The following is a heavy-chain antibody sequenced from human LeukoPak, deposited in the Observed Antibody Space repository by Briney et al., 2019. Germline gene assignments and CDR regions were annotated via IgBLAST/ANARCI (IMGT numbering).Heavy chain of an antibody. Sequence: SETLSLTCTVSGGSVSNYYWSWIRQPPGKGLEWIGYIFYSGRTNYNPSLKSRVTLSVDTSENRFSLRLSSVTAADTAVYFCARDRYCSGGSCSHGFDYWGQGNMVIVSS. V-gene: IGHV4-59*02. CDR1: GGSVSNYY. CDR2: IFYSGRT. J-gene: IGHJ4*02. CDR3: ARDRYCSGGSCSHGFDY. D-gene: IGHD2-15*01.